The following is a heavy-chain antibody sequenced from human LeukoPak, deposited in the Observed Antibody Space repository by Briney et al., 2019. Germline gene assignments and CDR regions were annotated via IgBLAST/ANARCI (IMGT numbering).Heavy chain of an antibody. Sequence: SETLSLTCVVSGDSFSSHYWTWIRQSPGKGLEWIGYISYVGSTNYNPSLKSRVTISIDTSKNQFSLKLRSVTAADTAVYYCARDLVTVTKGFDIWGQGTMVSVSS. CDR2: ISYVGST. J-gene: IGHJ3*02. CDR1: GDSFSSHY. CDR3: ARDLVTVTKGFDI. D-gene: IGHD4-17*01. V-gene: IGHV4-59*11.